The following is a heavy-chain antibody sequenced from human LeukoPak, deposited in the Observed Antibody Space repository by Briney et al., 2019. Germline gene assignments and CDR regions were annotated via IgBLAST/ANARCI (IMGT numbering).Heavy chain of an antibody. CDR3: AKGRYYDFWSGYYATPYFDY. V-gene: IGHV3-48*04. Sequence: GGSLRLSCAASGFSFNSYGMHWVRQAPGKGPEWVAYISTRAAIIYYVDSVRGRFTVSADNAKNSLYLQMNSLRAEDTAVYYCAKGRYYDFWSGYYATPYFDYWGQGTLVTVSS. CDR1: GFSFNSYG. CDR2: ISTRAAII. J-gene: IGHJ4*02. D-gene: IGHD3-3*01.